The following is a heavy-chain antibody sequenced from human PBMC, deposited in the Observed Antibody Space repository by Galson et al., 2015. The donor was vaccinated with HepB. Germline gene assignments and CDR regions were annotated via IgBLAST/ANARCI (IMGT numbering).Heavy chain of an antibody. CDR2: ISWDGVTT. V-gene: IGHV3-43*01. CDR3: VNDLTYYYGSGISRAYGLDV. D-gene: IGHD3-10*01. J-gene: IGHJ6*02. CDR1: GFTFDDYT. Sequence: SLRLSCAASGFTFDDYTMHWVRQAPGKGLEWVSLISWDGVTTYYADSVRGRFTVSRDNSTHSLFLQMNSLRTQDTALYYCVNDLTYYYGSGISRAYGLDVWGQGTPVTVAS.